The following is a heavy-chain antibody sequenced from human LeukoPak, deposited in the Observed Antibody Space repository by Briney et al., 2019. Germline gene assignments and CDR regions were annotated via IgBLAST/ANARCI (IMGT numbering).Heavy chain of an antibody. CDR2: INPNSGGT. J-gene: IGHJ4*02. CDR1: GYTFTGYY. CDR3: ARDSSPPRITMVRGVSPGY. V-gene: IGHV1-2*02. D-gene: IGHD3-10*01. Sequence: GASVKVSCKASGYTFTGYYMHWVRQAPGQGLEWMGWINPNSGGTNYAQKFQGRVTMTRDTSISTAYMELSRLRSDDTAVYYCARDSSPPRITMVRGVSPGYWGQGTLVTVSS.